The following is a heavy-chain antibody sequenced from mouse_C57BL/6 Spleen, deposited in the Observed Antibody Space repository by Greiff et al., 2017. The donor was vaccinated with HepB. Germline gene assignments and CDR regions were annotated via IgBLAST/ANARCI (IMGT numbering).Heavy chain of an antibody. Sequence: VKLQESGAELVKPGASVKISCKASGYAFSSYWMNWVKQRPGKGLEWIGQIYPGDGDTNYNGKFKGKATLTADKSSSTAYMQLSSLTSEDSAVYFCARWGELGRGYFDYWGQGTTLTVSS. J-gene: IGHJ2*01. CDR2: IYPGDGDT. V-gene: IGHV1-80*01. CDR1: GYAFSSYW. D-gene: IGHD4-1*01. CDR3: ARWGELGRGYFDY.